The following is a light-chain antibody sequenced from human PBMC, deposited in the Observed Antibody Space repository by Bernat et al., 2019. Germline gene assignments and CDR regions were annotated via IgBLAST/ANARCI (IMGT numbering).Light chain of an antibody. Sequence: QSALTQPASVSGSPGQSITISCTATNSDVGSYDHVSWYQQHPGKVPKLMIYEVTRRPSGVSNRFSGSKSGNTAYLTFSGIQAEDEADYYCCSHTGHTFWVFGRGTRLTVL. V-gene: IGLV2-23*02. CDR1: NSDVGSYDH. CDR2: EVT. J-gene: IGLJ3*02. CDR3: CSHTGHTFWV.